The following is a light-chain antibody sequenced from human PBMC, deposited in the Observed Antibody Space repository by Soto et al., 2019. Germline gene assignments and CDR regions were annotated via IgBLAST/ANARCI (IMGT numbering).Light chain of an antibody. V-gene: IGLV2-14*02. J-gene: IGLJ3*02. CDR1: SSDFGNYNL. CDR3: SSYTSTTTWV. CDR2: EVN. Sequence: QSALTQPASVSGSPGQSITISCTGTSSDFGNYNLVSWYQQHPGKVPKLILFEVNKRPSGVSNRFSGSKSGNAASLTISGLQAEDEADYYCSSYTSTTTWVFGGGTKLTVL.